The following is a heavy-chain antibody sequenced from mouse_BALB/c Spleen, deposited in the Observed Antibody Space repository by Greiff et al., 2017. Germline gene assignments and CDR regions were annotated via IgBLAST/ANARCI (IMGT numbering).Heavy chain of an antibody. D-gene: IGHD1-1*01. CDR3: ARAYGSSPRYFDV. CDR1: GFTFSSFG. Sequence: DVHLVESGGGLVQPGGSRKLSCAASGFTFSSFGMHWVRQAPEKGLEWVAYISSGSSTIYYADTVKGRFTISRDNPKNTLFLQMTSLRSEDTAMYYCARAYGSSPRYFDVWGAGTTVTVSS. CDR2: ISSGSSTI. V-gene: IGHV5-17*02. J-gene: IGHJ1*01.